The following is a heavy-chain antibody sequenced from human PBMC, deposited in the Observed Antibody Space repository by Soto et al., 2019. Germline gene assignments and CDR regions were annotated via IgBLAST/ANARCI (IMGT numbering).Heavy chain of an antibody. Sequence: GGALRLSCVAPGFTFSNYVMSWVRQAPGKGLECVAAIAGNGGILYYTDSVKGRFSISRDNSKNTLHLQMNSLRAEDTAVYYCARRQFFSFDSWGQGILVTVSS. V-gene: IGHV3-23*01. CDR3: ARRQFFSFDS. D-gene: IGHD6-19*01. J-gene: IGHJ4*02. CDR1: GFTFSNYV. CDR2: IAGNGGIL.